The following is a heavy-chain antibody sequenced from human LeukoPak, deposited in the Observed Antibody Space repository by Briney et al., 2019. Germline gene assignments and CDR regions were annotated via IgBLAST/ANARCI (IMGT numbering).Heavy chain of an antibody. CDR3: ARDIFLSGSSSSNWFDP. Sequence: GASVKVSCKASGYTFTSYAMNWVRQAPGQGLEWMGWINTNTGNPTYAQGFTGRFVFSLDTSVSTAYLQISSLKAEDTAVYYCARDIFLSGSSSSNWFDPWGQGTLVTVSS. J-gene: IGHJ5*02. D-gene: IGHD6-13*01. CDR2: INTNTGNP. CDR1: GYTFTSYA. V-gene: IGHV7-4-1*02.